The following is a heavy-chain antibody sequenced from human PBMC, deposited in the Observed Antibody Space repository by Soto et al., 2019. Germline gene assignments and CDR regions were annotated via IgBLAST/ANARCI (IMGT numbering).Heavy chain of an antibody. CDR1: GFTFSSYA. J-gene: IGHJ3*02. Sequence: GGSLRLSCAASGFTFSSYAMSWVRQAPGKGLEWVSAISDSGGSTYYADSVKGRFTISRDNSKNTLYLQMNSLRAEDTAVYYCAKADEYYDILTGYYSPAFDIWGQGTMVTVSS. CDR3: AKADEYYDILTGYYSPAFDI. V-gene: IGHV3-23*01. D-gene: IGHD3-9*01. CDR2: ISDSGGST.